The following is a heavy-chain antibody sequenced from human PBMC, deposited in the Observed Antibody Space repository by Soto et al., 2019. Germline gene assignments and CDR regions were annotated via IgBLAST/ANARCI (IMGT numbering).Heavy chain of an antibody. CDR3: AHTKDSSGFLTS. CDR2: IHWSDDK. CDR1: GFSLSAYGVR. Sequence: QITLKESGPTLVKPTQTLTLTCSFSGFSLSAYGVRVIWFRQPPGETLEWLALIHWSDDKRYSPYLKSRLTITKDTSKNQVVLTLTNLDPLDTGTYFCAHTKDSSGFLTSWGQGILVTVSS. J-gene: IGHJ5*02. V-gene: IGHV2-5*01. D-gene: IGHD3-22*01.